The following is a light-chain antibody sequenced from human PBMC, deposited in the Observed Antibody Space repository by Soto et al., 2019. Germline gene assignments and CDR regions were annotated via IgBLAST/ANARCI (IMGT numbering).Light chain of an antibody. J-gene: IGKJ1*01. CDR3: QQYGSSPRT. Sequence: LTQCPGTRSLSPVPSPSLPCRASQSVSSSYLAWYQQKPGQAPRLLIYGASSRATGIPDRFSGSGSGTDFTLTISRLEPEDFAVYYCQQYGSSPRTFGQGTKVDIK. V-gene: IGKV3-20*01. CDR1: QSVSSSY. CDR2: GAS.